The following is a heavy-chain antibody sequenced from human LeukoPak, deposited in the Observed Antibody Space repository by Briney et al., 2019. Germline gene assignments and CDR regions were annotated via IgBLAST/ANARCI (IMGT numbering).Heavy chain of an antibody. J-gene: IGHJ3*02. CDR3: ARDDSAVMATIQNAFDI. Sequence: SETLSLTCTVSGGSISSSSYYWGWIRQPPGKGLEWIGSIYYSGSTYYNPSLKSRVTISVDTSKNQFSLKLSSVTAADTAVYYCARDDSAVMATIQNAFDISGQGTMVTVSS. V-gene: IGHV4-39*07. CDR2: IYYSGST. D-gene: IGHD5-24*01. CDR1: GGSISSSSYY.